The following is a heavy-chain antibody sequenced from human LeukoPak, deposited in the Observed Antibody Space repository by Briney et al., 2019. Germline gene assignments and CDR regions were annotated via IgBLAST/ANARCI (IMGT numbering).Heavy chain of an antibody. V-gene: IGHV3-11*06. CDR1: GYTHRDYY. CDR2: ISSSSSYT. J-gene: IGHJ4*02. CDR3: ARDAGYGSGSYYIY. D-gene: IGHD3-10*01. Sequence: LRLFCAASGYTHRDYYLSWIRHAPGKGRVGGSYISSSSSYTNYADSVKGRFTISRDNAKNSLYLQMSGLRAEDTAVYYCARDAGYGSGSYYIYWGREPWSPSPQ.